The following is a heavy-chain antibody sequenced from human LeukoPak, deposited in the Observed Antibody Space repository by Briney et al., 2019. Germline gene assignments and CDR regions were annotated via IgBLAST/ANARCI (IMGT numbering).Heavy chain of an antibody. CDR3: ARGRTYDFWSGYYTDAPYGMDV. Sequence: PSETLSLTCAVYGGSFSGYYWSWIRQPPGKGLEWIGEINHSGSTNYNPSLKSRVTISVDTSENQFSLKLSSVTAADTAVYYCARGRTYDFWSGYYTDAPYGMDVWGQGTTVTVSS. J-gene: IGHJ6*02. D-gene: IGHD3-3*01. CDR1: GGSFSGYY. CDR2: INHSGST. V-gene: IGHV4-34*01.